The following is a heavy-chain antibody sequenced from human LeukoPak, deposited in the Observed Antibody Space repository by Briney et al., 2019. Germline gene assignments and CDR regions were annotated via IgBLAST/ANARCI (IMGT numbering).Heavy chain of an antibody. D-gene: IGHD5-24*01. CDR1: GGSINSYY. Sequence: SETLSLTCIVSGGSINSYYWSWIRQPPGKGLEWIGYIYYSGSTNYNPSLKSRVTISVDTSKNQFSLKLSSVTAADTAVYYCARRRDGYNDIWGQGTMVTVSS. V-gene: IGHV4-59*08. CDR2: IYYSGST. J-gene: IGHJ3*02. CDR3: ARRRDGYNDI.